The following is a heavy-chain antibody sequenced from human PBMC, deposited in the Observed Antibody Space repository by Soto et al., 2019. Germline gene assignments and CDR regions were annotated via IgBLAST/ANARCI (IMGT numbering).Heavy chain of an antibody. V-gene: IGHV1-8*01. CDR1: GYTFTEYD. Sequence: QVQVVQSRAEVKKPGASVKVSCKTSGYTFTEYDINWVRQTPGQGLEYMGWVSPENRNAGYAPQFRGRVSMTADTSINTVYLELTTLTYEDTAVYYCEVTTGYWGQGTMVTVSS. CDR2: VSPENRNA. CDR3: EVTTGY. D-gene: IGHD4-17*01. J-gene: IGHJ4*02.